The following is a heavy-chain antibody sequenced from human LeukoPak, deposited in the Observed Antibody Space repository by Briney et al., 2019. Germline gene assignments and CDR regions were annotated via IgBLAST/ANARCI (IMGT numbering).Heavy chain of an antibody. CDR3: AKDLVRGVQYYFDY. CDR1: GFTFSSYW. D-gene: IGHD3-10*01. V-gene: IGHV3-7*03. J-gene: IGHJ4*02. CDR2: IKHDGSEK. Sequence: GGSLRLSCAASGFTFSSYWMSWVRQAPGKGLQWVANIKHDGSEKYYVDSVKGRFTISRDNSKNTLYLQMNSLRAEDTAVYYCAKDLVRGVQYYFDYWGQGTLVTVSS.